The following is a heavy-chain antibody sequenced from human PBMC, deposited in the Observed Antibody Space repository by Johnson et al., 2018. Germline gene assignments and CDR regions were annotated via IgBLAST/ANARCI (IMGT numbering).Heavy chain of an antibody. CDR3: ARGVAARPPSYYYYFYYMDV. CDR2: IYYIGST. Sequence: QVQLQESGPGLVKPSETLSLTCTVSGDSISGYSWSWIRQPPGKGLEWIGFIYYIGSTNYNHSLKSRITISIDMSNNQFSLKLSSVTAADTAVYYCARGVAARPPSYYYYFYYMDVWGKGTAVTVSS. J-gene: IGHJ6*03. D-gene: IGHD6-6*01. V-gene: IGHV4-59*01. CDR1: GDSISGYS.